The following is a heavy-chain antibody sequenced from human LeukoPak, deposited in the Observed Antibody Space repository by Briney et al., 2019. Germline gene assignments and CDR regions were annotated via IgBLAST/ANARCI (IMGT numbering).Heavy chain of an antibody. CDR3: ARAQADVVVYWFDP. Sequence: ASVKVSCKASGYTFTGYYMHWVRQAPGQGLEWMGWINPNSGGTNYAQKFQGRVTMTRDTSISTAYMELSSLRSEDTAVYYCARAQADVVVYWFDPWGQGTLVTVSS. V-gene: IGHV1-2*02. D-gene: IGHD2-2*01. CDR1: GYTFTGYY. CDR2: INPNSGGT. J-gene: IGHJ5*02.